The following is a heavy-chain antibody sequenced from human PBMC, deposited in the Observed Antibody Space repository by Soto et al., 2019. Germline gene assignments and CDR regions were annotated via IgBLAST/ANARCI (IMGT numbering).Heavy chain of an antibody. D-gene: IGHD3-22*01. CDR2: IRVSGAST. Sequence: EVKMLESGGDLVQPGGSLRLSCVASGFTFSSYAMSWVLQAPGQGLQWVSTIRVSGASTYAPDSLKGRFTITRDNSKNTRYLQMNSLRAEDTAVYYCAKSGYSSGYYHWFFDLWGRGTLVTVSS. CDR3: AKSGYSSGYYHWFFDL. V-gene: IGHV3-23*01. J-gene: IGHJ2*01. CDR1: GFTFSSYA.